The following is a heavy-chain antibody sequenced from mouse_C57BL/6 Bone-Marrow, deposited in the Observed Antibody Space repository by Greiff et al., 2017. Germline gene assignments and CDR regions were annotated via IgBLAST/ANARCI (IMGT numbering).Heavy chain of an antibody. J-gene: IGHJ4*01. D-gene: IGHD2-2*01. CDR2: IYPGSGST. Sequence: QVQLQQPGAELVKPGASVKMSCKASGYTFTSYWITWVKQRPGQGLEWIGDIYPGSGSTNYNEKFKSKATLTVDTSSSTAYMKLSSLTSEDSAVYYCARDPRLWLRRDYYAMDYWGRGTAVTVSS. CDR3: ARDPRLWLRRDYYAMDY. V-gene: IGHV1-55*01. CDR1: GYTFTSYW.